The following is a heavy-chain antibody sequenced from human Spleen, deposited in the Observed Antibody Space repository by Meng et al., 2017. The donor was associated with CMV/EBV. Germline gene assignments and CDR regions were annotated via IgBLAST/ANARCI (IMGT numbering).Heavy chain of an antibody. CDR2: INHSGST. V-gene: IGHV4-34*01. CDR3: ARESGITGTTGVDY. Sequence: GSLRLSCAVYGGSFSGYYWSWIRQPPGKGLEWIGEINHSGSTNYNPSLKSRVTISVDTSKNQFSLKLSSVTAADTAVYYCARESGITGTTGVDYWGQGTLVTVSS. J-gene: IGHJ4*02. CDR1: GGSFSGYY. D-gene: IGHD1-7*01.